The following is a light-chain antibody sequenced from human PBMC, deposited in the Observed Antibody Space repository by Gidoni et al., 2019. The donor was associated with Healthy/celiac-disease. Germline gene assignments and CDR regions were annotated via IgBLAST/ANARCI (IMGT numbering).Light chain of an antibody. V-gene: IGKV3-11*01. CDR1: PSVSSY. Sequence: EIVLTQSPATLSLSPGERATLSCRASPSVSSYLAWYQQKPGQAPRLLIYDASNRATGIPSRFSGSWSGTDFTLTISSLEPEDFAVYYCQQRSNWPLGFTFGPGTSGYQT. CDR3: QQRSNWPLGFT. CDR2: DAS. J-gene: IGKJ3*01.